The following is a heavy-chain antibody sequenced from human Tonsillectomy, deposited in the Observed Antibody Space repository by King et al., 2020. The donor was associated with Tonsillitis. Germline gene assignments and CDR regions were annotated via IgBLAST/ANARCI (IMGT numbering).Heavy chain of an antibody. CDR2: FYDSGTT. Sequence: QLQESGPGLVKSSETLSLTCTVSGGSINSRSNYWGWIRQPPGKGLEGIGIFYDSGTTYYSPSLKSRATISGDTSKNQFSLKLSSVTAADTAVYYCARDLAGYFDYWGQGTLVTVSS. CDR1: GGSINSRSNY. J-gene: IGHJ4*02. CDR3: ARDLAGYFDY. V-gene: IGHV4-39*07.